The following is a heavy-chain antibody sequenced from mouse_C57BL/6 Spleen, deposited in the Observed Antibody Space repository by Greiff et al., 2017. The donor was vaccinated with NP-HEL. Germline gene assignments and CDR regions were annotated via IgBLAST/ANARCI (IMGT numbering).Heavy chain of an antibody. CDR2: IYPGSGST. CDR1: GYTFTSYW. V-gene: IGHV1-55*01. D-gene: IGHD2-1*01. Sequence: VQLQQPGAELVKPGASVKMSCKASGYTFTSYWITWVKQRPGQGLEWIGDIYPGSGSTNYNEKYKSKATLTVDTSASTAYMQLSSLTSEDSAVYYCARRVYYCNYRYFDYWGQGTTLTVSS. J-gene: IGHJ2*01. CDR3: ARRVYYCNYRYFDY.